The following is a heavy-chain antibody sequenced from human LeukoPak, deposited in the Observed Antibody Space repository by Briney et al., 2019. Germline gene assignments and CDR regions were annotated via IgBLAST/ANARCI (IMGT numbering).Heavy chain of an antibody. CDR2: ISAYNGNT. CDR1: GYTFTSYG. V-gene: IGHV1-18*01. CDR3: ARDLGRDYYGSGSYNNFNQ. D-gene: IGHD3-10*01. J-gene: IGHJ4*02. Sequence: GASVKVSCKASGYTFTSYGISWVRQAPGQGLEWMGWISAYNGNTNYAQKLQGRVTMTTDTSTSTAYMELRSLRSDDTAAYYCARDLGRDYYGSGSYNNFNQWGQGLLVAVSS.